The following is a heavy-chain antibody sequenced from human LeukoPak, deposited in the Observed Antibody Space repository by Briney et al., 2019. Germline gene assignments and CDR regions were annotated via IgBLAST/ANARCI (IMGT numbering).Heavy chain of an antibody. D-gene: IGHD3-10*01. CDR2: ISYDGSNK. CDR1: GFTFSSYA. CDR3: ARDRPGDYCDY. Sequence: SGGSLRLSCAASGFTFSSYAMHWVRQAPGKGLEWVAVISYDGSNKYYADSVKGRFTISRDNAKNSLYLQINNLRAEDTAVYYCARDRPGDYCDYWGQGTLVTVSS. V-gene: IGHV3-30-3*01. J-gene: IGHJ4*02.